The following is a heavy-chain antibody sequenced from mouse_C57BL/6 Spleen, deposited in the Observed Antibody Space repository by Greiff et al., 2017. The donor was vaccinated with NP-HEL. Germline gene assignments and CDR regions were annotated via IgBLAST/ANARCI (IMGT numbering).Heavy chain of an antibody. D-gene: IGHD1-1*01. V-gene: IGHV1-26*01. J-gene: IGHJ4*01. CDR2: INPNNGGT. CDR3: ARGGDGSREMDY. Sequence: EVQLQQSGPELVKPGASVKISCKASGYTFTDYYMNWVKQSHGKSLEWIGDINPNNGGTSYNQKFKGKATLTVDKSSSTAYMELRSLTSEDSAVYYCARGGDGSREMDYWGQGTSVTVSS. CDR1: GYTFTDYY.